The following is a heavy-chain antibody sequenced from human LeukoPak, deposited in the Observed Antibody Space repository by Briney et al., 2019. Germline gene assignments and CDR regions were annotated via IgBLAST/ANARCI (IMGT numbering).Heavy chain of an antibody. V-gene: IGHV1-46*01. D-gene: IGHD7-27*01. CDR1: GYTFTSYY. Sequence: ASVKVSCKASGYTFTSYYMHWVRQAPGQGLEWMGIINPSGGSTSYAQKFQGRVTITTDESTSTAYMELSSLRSEDTAVYYCARALPSLNWGSAYYFDYWGQGTLVTVSS. CDR3: ARALPSLNWGSAYYFDY. J-gene: IGHJ4*02. CDR2: INPSGGST.